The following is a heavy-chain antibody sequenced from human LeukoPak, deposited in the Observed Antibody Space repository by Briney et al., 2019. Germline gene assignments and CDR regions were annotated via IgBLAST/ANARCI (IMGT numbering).Heavy chain of an antibody. J-gene: IGHJ6*03. V-gene: IGHV3-53*01. D-gene: IGHD4-17*01. CDR2: MYSGGDT. CDR3: AKWGATVTPDYYYYYMDV. Sequence: PGGSLRLSCAASGFTVSDNYMSWVRQAPGKGLEWVSVMYSGGDTYYADSVKGRFTISRDNSKNTLYLQMNSLRAEDTAVYYCAKWGATVTPDYYYYYMDVWGKGTTVTVSS. CDR1: GFTVSDNY.